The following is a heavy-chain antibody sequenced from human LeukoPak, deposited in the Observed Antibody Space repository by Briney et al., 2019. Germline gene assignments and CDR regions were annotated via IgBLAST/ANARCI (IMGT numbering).Heavy chain of an antibody. J-gene: IGHJ3*02. Sequence: GRSQRPSRAAAGFIFSSVATHWVCPAPGGGLEWVAVISYDGSNKYDADSVKGRFTISRDNSKNTLYLQMNSPRSEDAAVYYCTRTDAFDIWGQGTMVTASS. CDR1: GFIFSSVA. CDR3: TRTDAFDI. CDR2: ISYDGSNK. V-gene: IGHV3-30-3*01.